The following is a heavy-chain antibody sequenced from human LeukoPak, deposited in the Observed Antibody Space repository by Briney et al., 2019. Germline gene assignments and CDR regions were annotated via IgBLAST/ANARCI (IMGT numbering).Heavy chain of an antibody. CDR2: IWYDGSNK. J-gene: IGHJ6*02. CDR1: GFSFSTYG. D-gene: IGHD3-10*01. CDR3: ARAHGVLMDV. Sequence: PGRSLRLSCAASGFSFSTYGMHWVRQAPGKGLEWVAVIWYDGSNKYYADSVKGRFTISRDNSKNTLYLQMNSLRAEDTAVYYCARAHGVLMDVWGQGTTVTVSS. V-gene: IGHV3-33*01.